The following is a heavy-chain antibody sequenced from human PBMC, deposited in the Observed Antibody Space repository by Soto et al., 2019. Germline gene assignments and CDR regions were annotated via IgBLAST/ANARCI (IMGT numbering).Heavy chain of an antibody. CDR1: GGSVSSGSYY. J-gene: IGHJ5*02. CDR3: ASGSYYNWFDP. D-gene: IGHD1-26*01. CDR2: IYYSGST. V-gene: IGHV4-61*01. Sequence: SETLSLTCTVSGGSVSSGSYYWSWIRQPPGKGLEWIGYIYYSGSTNYNPSLKSRVTISVDTSKNQFSLKLSSVTAADTAVYYCASGSYYNWFDPWAREPWSPSPQ.